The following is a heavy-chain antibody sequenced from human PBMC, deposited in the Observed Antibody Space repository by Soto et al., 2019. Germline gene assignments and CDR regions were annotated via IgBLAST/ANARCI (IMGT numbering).Heavy chain of an antibody. J-gene: IGHJ6*02. CDR3: ARVSSGWEGDYYYGMDV. CDR2: IYYSGST. D-gene: IGHD6-19*01. CDR1: GGSISSYY. V-gene: IGHV4-59*01. Sequence: SETLSLTCTVSGGSISSYYWSWIRQPPGKGLEWIGYIYYSGSTNYNPSLKSRVTISVDTSKNQFSLKLSSVTAADTAVYYCARVSSGWEGDYYYGMDVWGQGTTVTVSS.